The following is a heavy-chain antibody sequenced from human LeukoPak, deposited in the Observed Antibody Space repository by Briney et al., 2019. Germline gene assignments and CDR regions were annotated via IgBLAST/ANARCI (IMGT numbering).Heavy chain of an antibody. Sequence: QPGGSLRLSCAASGFTFSSYAMSWVRQAPGKGLEWVSAISGSGGSTYYADSVKGRFTISRDNSKNTLYLQMNSLRAEDTAVYYCAKDRLDERITMVRGPKDWGQGTLVTVSS. CDR1: GFTFSSYA. J-gene: IGHJ4*02. CDR3: AKDRLDERITMVRGPKD. D-gene: IGHD3-10*01. CDR2: ISGSGGST. V-gene: IGHV3-23*01.